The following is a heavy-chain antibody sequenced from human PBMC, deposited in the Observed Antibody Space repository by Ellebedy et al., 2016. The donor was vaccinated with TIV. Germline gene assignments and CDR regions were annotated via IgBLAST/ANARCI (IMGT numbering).Heavy chain of an antibody. CDR1: GGSFSGYY. J-gene: IGHJ5*01. CDR2: INNSGST. CDR3: ASSYDISGYYLDS. V-gene: IGHV4-34*01. D-gene: IGHD3-22*01. Sequence: SETLSLXXAVYGGSFSGYYWSWVRQPPGKGLEWIGEINNSGSTNSNPSLKSRVTISVDTSKNQFSLKVRSATAADTAVYYCASSYDISGYYLDSWGQGTLVTATS.